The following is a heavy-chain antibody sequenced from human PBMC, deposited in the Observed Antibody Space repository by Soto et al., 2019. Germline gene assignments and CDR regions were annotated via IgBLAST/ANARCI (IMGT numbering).Heavy chain of an antibody. CDR1: GGSISSYY. Sequence: SETLSLTCTVSGGSISSYYWRWIRQPPGKGLEWIGYIYYSGSTNYNPSLKSRVTISVDTSKNQFSLKLSSVTAADTAVYYCARVGGEYDYWGQGTLVTVSS. CDR3: ARVGGEYDY. V-gene: IGHV4-59*01. J-gene: IGHJ4*02. D-gene: IGHD3-10*01. CDR2: IYYSGST.